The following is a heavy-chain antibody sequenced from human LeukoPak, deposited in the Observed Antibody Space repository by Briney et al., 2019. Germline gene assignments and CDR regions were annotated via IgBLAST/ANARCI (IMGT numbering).Heavy chain of an antibody. J-gene: IGHJ6*02. D-gene: IGHD4-17*01. Sequence: GGSLRLSCAASGFTFSVYAMSWVRQAPGKGLEWVSGFSGNGDSTYYADSVKGRFTISRDNSKNTLYLQMNSLRAEDTAVYYCAKASYGDYHPGPYYYYGMDVWGQGTTVTVSS. CDR3: AKASYGDYHPGPYYYYGMDV. V-gene: IGHV3-23*01. CDR2: FSGNGDST. CDR1: GFTFSVYA.